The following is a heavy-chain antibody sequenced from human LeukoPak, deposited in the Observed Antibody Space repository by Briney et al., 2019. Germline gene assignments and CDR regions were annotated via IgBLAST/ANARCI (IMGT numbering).Heavy chain of an antibody. Sequence: SVKVSCKASGGTFSSYAISWVRQAPGQGLEWMGGIIPIFGTANYAQKFQGRVTITADKSTSTAYMELSSPRSEDTAVYYCARGGITMVRGVIITPGGYVYWGQGTLVTVSS. D-gene: IGHD3-10*01. CDR2: IIPIFGTA. CDR1: GGTFSSYA. J-gene: IGHJ4*02. CDR3: ARGGITMVRGVIITPGGYVY. V-gene: IGHV1-69*06.